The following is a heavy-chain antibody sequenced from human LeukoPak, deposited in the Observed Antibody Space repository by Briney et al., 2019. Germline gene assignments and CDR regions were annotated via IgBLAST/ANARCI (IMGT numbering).Heavy chain of an antibody. CDR1: GGSFSAYY. CDR3: ARAALNWNPGGNWFDP. V-gene: IGHV4-34*01. J-gene: IGHJ5*02. Sequence: SETLSLTCAVYGGSFSAYYWSWIRQPPGKGLEWIGEINHSGSTNYNPSLKSRVTISVDTSKNQFSLKLSSVAAADTAVYYCARAALNWNPGGNWFDPWGQGTLVTVSS. CDR2: INHSGST. D-gene: IGHD1-1*01.